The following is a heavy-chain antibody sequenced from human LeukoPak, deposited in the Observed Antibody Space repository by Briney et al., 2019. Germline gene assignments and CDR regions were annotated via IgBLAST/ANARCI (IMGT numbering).Heavy chain of an antibody. D-gene: IGHD3-3*01. CDR3: ARDPVQIFGVVIDY. CDR1: GFTFSSYS. J-gene: IGHJ4*02. V-gene: IGHV3-48*01. CDR2: ISSSSSTI. Sequence: GGSLRLSCAASGFTFSSYSMNWVRQAPGKGLEWVSYISSSSSTIYYADSVKGRFTISRDNAKNSLHLQMNSLRAEDTAVYYCARDPVQIFGVVIDYWGQGTLVTVSS.